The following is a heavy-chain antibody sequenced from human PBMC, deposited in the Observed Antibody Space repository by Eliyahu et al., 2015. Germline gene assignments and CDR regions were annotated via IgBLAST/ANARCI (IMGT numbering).Heavy chain of an antibody. CDR3: TTMTMAAFDY. D-gene: IGHD5-24*01. V-gene: IGHV3-15*01. CDR1: GXPVDDAW. Sequence: EVQLVESGGGLGKPGGSLRLSCAASGXPVDDAWXGWLRQAXGRGLEWVARIKPKTXGDPIAYAAPVKGRFVISRDESKNILYLQMDSLKTEDTALYYCTTMTMAAFDYWGQGTPVTVSS. CDR2: IKPKTXGDPI. J-gene: IGHJ4*02.